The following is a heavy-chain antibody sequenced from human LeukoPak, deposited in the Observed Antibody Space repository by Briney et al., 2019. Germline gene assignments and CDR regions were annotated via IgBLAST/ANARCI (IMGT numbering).Heavy chain of an antibody. CDR1: GGSISSYY. D-gene: IGHD3-22*01. J-gene: IGHJ2*01. CDR3: ARGEDYDSSGYYDWYFDL. V-gene: IGHV4-59*01. Sequence: SETLSLTCTVSGGSISSYYWSWIRQPPGKGLEWIGCIYYSGSTNYNPSLKSRVTISVDTSKNQFSLKLSSVTAADTAVYYCARGEDYDSSGYYDWYFDLWGRGTLVTVSS. CDR2: IYYSGST.